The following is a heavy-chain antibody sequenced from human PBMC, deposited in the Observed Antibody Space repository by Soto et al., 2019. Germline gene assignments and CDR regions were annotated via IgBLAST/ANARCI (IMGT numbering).Heavy chain of an antibody. CDR3: ARGRSGYSYGYPGWFDP. D-gene: IGHD5-18*01. J-gene: IGHJ5*02. CDR1: VGTFSSYA. CDR2: IIPIFGTA. Sequence: QVQLVQSGAEVKKPGSSVKVSCKASVGTFSSYAISWVRQAPGQGLEWMGGIIPIFGTANYAQKCQGRVTITADDYTSTAYMELSSLRSEDTAVYYCARGRSGYSYGYPGWFDPWGQGTLVSVSS. V-gene: IGHV1-69*01.